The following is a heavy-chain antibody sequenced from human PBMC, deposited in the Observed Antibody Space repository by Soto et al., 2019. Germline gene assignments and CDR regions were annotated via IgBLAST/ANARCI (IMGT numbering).Heavy chain of an antibody. Sequence: QVQLVESGGGVVQPGRSLKLSCAASGFAFRSYGMHWVRQAPGKGLEWVAVISYDGSNKYYADSLKGRFTISRDNCKNTLYLQMNSLRPEDTAVYYCAKEDSLVVVVDYWGRGTLVTVSS. CDR1: GFAFRSYG. D-gene: IGHD2-15*01. CDR2: ISYDGSNK. V-gene: IGHV3-30*18. CDR3: AKEDSLVVVVDY. J-gene: IGHJ4*02.